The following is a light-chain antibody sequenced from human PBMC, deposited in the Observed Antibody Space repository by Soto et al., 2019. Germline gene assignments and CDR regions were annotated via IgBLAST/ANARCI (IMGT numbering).Light chain of an antibody. CDR3: QQRNSSPPTFT. CDR2: GAS. J-gene: IGKJ5*01. Sequence: QSPCALSLSPGESATLSCRASQSVSSSYLAWYQQKPGQAPRLLIYGASSRATGIPDRFSGSGSGTDFTLTISRLEPQDFAVYYCQQRNSSPPTFTFGQGTRLEIK. CDR1: QSVSSSY. V-gene: IGKV3-20*01.